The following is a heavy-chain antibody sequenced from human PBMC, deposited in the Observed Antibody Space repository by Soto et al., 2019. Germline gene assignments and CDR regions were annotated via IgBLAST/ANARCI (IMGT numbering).Heavy chain of an antibody. CDR3: ARDRAFTYYDFWSGYYPSYYYGMDV. J-gene: IGHJ6*02. CDR1: VFTFSSYA. CDR2: ISYDGSNK. Sequence: SGWSLRLSCAASVFTFSSYAMHWFRQAPGKGLEWVAVISYDGSNKYYADSVKGRFTISRDNSKSTLYLQMNSLRAEDTAVYYCARDRAFTYYDFWSGYYPSYYYGMDVWGQGTTVTVSS. V-gene: IGHV3-30-3*01. D-gene: IGHD3-3*01.